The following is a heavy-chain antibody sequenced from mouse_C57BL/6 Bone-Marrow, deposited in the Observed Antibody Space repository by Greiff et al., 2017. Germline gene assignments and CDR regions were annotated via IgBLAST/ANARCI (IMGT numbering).Heavy chain of an antibody. V-gene: IGHV1-18*01. CDR3: ARDCYDYDAGCYAMDY. D-gene: IGHD2-4*01. CDR1: GYTFTDYN. Sequence: VQLQQSGPELVKPGASVKIPCKASGYTFTDYNMDWVKQSHGKSLEWIGDINPNNGGTIYNQKFKGKATLTVDKSSSTAYMELRSLTSEDTAVYYCARDCYDYDAGCYAMDYWGQGTTVTVSA. J-gene: IGHJ4*01. CDR2: INPNNGGT.